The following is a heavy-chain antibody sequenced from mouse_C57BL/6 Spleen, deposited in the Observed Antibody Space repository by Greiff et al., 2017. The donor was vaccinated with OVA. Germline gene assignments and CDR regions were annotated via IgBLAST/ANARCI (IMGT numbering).Heavy chain of an antibody. D-gene: IGHD2-12*01. CDR1: GFTFNTYA. J-gene: IGHJ4*01. Sequence: EVQGVESGGGLVQPKGSLKLSCAASGFTFNTYAMHWVRQAPGQGLEWVARIRRKSSNYATYYADSVKDRFTNSRDDSQSMLYLQMNNLKTEDTAMYYCVRDYYMMDDWGQGTSVTVSS. CDR2: IRRKSSNYAT. CDR3: VRDYYMMDD. V-gene: IGHV10-3*01.